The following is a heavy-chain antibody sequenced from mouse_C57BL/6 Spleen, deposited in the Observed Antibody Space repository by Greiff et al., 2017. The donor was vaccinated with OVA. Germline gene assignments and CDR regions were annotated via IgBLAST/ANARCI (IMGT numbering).Heavy chain of an antibody. CDR1: GFTFSDYY. Sequence: GMLVESEGGLVQPGSSMKLSCTASGFTFSDYYMAWVRQVPEKGLEWVANINYDGSSTYYLDSLKSRFIISRDNAKNILYLQMSSLKSEDTATYYCARDGGYYGSSPHWYFDVWGTGTTVTVSS. J-gene: IGHJ1*03. CDR2: INYDGSST. D-gene: IGHD1-1*01. CDR3: ARDGGYYGSSPHWYFDV. V-gene: IGHV5-16*01.